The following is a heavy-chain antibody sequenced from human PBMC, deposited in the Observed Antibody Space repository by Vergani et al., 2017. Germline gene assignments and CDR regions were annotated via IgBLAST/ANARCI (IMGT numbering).Heavy chain of an antibody. CDR1: GGSFTSYH. Sequence: QVQLQQWGGGLLKPSETLSLTCVVNGGSFTSYHWSWIRQSPGEGLEWVGDIDHTGRPDYNPSLKSQLTMSVDKSRNQFSLTPNSVTATDTALYFCARVNTETNGHLYYYYYMDVWGQGTAVTVS. V-gene: IGHV4-34*01. D-gene: IGHD4-11*01. J-gene: IGHJ6*03. CDR3: ARVNTETNGHLYYYYYMDV. CDR2: IDHTGRP.